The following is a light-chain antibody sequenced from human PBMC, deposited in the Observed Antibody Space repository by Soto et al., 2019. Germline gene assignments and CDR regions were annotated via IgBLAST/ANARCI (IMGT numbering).Light chain of an antibody. J-gene: IGKJ4*01. CDR1: QDISNY. CDR3: QQYDNLLLT. Sequence: DIQMTQSPSSLSASVGDRVTITCQASQDISNYLNWYQQKPGKAPKLLIYDASNLETGVPSRFSGSGSGTDFTFTISSLQPEDIATYYCQQYDNLLLTFGGGTPVEIK. CDR2: DAS. V-gene: IGKV1-33*01.